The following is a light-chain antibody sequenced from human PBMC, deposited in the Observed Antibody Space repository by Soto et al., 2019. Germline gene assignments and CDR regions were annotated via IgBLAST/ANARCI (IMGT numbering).Light chain of an antibody. CDR2: EAS. CDR3: QQRTNWPAT. V-gene: IGKV3-11*01. J-gene: IGKJ5*01. CDR1: QSVSSY. Sequence: EIVLTQSPANVSLSPGDRATLSSRASQSVSSYLAWYQQTDGKAPRLLIYEASNRDTGIPARFSGRGSGTDFTLPLSRLETEDFEVYYCQQRTNWPATFGQGTRLEIK.